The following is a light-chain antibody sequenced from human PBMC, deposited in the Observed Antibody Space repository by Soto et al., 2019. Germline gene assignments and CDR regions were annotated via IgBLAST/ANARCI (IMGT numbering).Light chain of an antibody. V-gene: IGLV2-8*01. CDR2: EVT. Sequence: QSVLTQPPSASGSPGQSVTISCTGTSSDVGYYNYVSWYQQHPGKAPKLLIYEVTKRPSGVPDRSSGSKSGNTASLTVSGLQAEDEADYYCSSFAGVSTVFGTGTKLTVL. CDR1: SSDVGYYNY. CDR3: SSFAGVSTV. J-gene: IGLJ1*01.